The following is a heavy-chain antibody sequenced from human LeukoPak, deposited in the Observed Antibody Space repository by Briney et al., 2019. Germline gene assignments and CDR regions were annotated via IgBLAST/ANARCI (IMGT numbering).Heavy chain of an antibody. D-gene: IGHD1-14*01. CDR2: LYSDGNT. CDR3: ARGVEPLADNTLAY. Sequence: GGSLTLSCAASGFTVITNDMTWVRQAPGKGLEWVSVLYSDGNTKYADSVQGRFTISRDNSKNTLYLEMNSLSPDDTAVYYCARGVEPLADNTLAYWGRRPLVTVSS. J-gene: IGHJ4*02. CDR1: GFTVITND. V-gene: IGHV3-53*01.